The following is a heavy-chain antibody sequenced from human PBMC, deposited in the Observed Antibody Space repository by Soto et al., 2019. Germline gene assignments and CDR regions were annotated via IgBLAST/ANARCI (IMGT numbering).Heavy chain of an antibody. J-gene: IGHJ4*02. CDR3: ARGGTPIDD. V-gene: IGHV1-18*01. CDR1: GYTFTNFG. CDR2: ISAYNGNT. D-gene: IGHD3-16*01. Sequence: QVQLVQSGAEVKKPGASVKVSCKASGYTFTNFGISWVRQAPGQGLEWMGWISAYNGNTNYAQKFQGRVTMTTDTSTSTASMEVRILRFDDTAVYYCARGGTPIDDWGQGTLVTVSS.